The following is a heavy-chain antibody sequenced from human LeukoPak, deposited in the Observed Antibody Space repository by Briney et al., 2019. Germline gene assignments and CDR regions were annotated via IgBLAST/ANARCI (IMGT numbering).Heavy chain of an antibody. Sequence: ASVKVSCKVSGYTLTELSTHWVRQAPGKGLEWMGGFDPEDGETIYAQKFQGRVTMTEDTSTDAAYMELSSLRSEDTAVYYCATARGGSYYGGNDYWGLGTLVTASS. CDR2: FDPEDGET. CDR1: GYTLTELS. CDR3: ATARGGSYYGGNDY. J-gene: IGHJ4*02. V-gene: IGHV1-24*01. D-gene: IGHD1-26*01.